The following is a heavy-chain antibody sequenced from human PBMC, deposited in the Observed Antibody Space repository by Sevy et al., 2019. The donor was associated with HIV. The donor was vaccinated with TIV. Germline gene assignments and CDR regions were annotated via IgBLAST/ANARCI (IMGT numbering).Heavy chain of an antibody. CDR1: GFTFSSYS. CDR2: ISSSSTI. D-gene: IGHD6-13*01. J-gene: IGHJ6*02. Sequence: GESLKISCAASGFTFSSYSMNWVRQAPGKGLEWVSYISSSSTIYYADSVKGRFTISRDNAKNSLYLQMNSLRAEDTAVYYCAREQYSSSWSENYYYGMDVWGQGTTVTVSS. V-gene: IGHV3-48*01. CDR3: AREQYSSSWSENYYYGMDV.